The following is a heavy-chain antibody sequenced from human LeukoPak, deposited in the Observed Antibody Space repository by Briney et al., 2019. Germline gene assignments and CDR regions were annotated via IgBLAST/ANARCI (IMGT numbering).Heavy chain of an antibody. J-gene: IGHJ4*02. D-gene: IGHD6-6*01. CDR1: GYTFTSYA. V-gene: IGHV1-69*13. CDR2: IIPIFGTA. CDR3: ASFGQLVPPFDY. Sequence: ASVKVSCKASGYTFTSYAISWVRQAPGQGLEWMGGIIPIFGTANYAQKFQGRVTITADESTSTAYMELSSLRSEDTAVYYCASFGQLVPPFDYWGQGTLVTVSS.